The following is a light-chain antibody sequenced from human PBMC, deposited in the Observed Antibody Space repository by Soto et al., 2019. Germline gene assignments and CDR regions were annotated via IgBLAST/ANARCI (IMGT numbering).Light chain of an antibody. Sequence: EIQMTQSPSAMAASVGGRVTITCGASQSISRYLNWYQQKPGKDPNLLIYVASSLQSEVPSRFSGSGSGTDFTLTITSLQPEDFATYYCQQSYGTPITVGQGTKLDNK. CDR2: VAS. V-gene: IGKV1-39*01. J-gene: IGKJ5*01. CDR1: QSISRY. CDR3: QQSYGTPIT.